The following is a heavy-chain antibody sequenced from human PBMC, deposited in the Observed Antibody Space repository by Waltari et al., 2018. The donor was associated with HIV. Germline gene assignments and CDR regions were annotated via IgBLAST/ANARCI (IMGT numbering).Heavy chain of an antibody. Sequence: HVRLDNWGTTVLKPSATLSLTCVVYCEAFHDHYWTSTRQPPGKGLEWIGAINHSGVRLYHPSLRSRLSISVDNSKNQFSLKLASLTAADTATYFCARWRDSLGYFYQFYFFDFWSQGHLVAVSS. CDR3: ARWRDSLGYFYQFYFFDF. CDR1: CEAFHDHY. D-gene: IGHD3-16*01. J-gene: IGHJ4*02. V-gene: IGHV4-34*01. CDR2: INHSGVR.